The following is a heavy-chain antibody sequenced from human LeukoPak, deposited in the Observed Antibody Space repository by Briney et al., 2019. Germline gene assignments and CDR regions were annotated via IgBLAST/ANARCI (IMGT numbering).Heavy chain of an antibody. CDR3: VKDRILAAAGYYFDY. CDR2: ISSNGGST. J-gene: IGHJ4*02. V-gene: IGHV3-64D*06. CDR1: GFTFSSYA. Sequence: GGPLRLSCSASGFTFSSYAMHWVRQAPGKGLEYVSAISSNGGSTYYADSVEGRFTISRDNSKNTLYLQMSSLRAEDTAVYYCVKDRILAAAGYYFDYWGQGTLVTVSS. D-gene: IGHD6-13*01.